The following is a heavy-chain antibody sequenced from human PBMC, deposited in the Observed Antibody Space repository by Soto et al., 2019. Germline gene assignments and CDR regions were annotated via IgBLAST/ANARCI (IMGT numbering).Heavy chain of an antibody. Sequence: QGQLQQRGAGLLKPSETLSLTCAVYGGFVSSGSYYWSWIRQPPGKRLEWIGEMSHSGGTHFNPSLKSRVTLSVDTSQNQFSLKMSSVTAADTALYYCARVERWTATTVVDAFDIWGPGTMVTVSS. CDR3: ARVERWTATTVVDAFDI. V-gene: IGHV4-34*01. D-gene: IGHD1-1*01. CDR2: MSHSGGT. CDR1: GGFVSSGSYY. J-gene: IGHJ3*02.